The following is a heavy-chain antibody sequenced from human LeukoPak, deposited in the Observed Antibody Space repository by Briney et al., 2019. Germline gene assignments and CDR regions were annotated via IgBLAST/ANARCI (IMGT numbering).Heavy chain of an antibody. CDR2: ISAYTGKT. D-gene: IGHD3-10*01. CDR1: GYIFTRYG. J-gene: IGHJ6*02. CDR3: ASSSPNITMVRGVIRYYGMDV. V-gene: IGHV1-18*01. Sequence: ASVKVSCKASGYIFTRYGISWVRQAPGQGLEWMGWISAYTGKTNYAQKLQGRVTMTTDTSTSTAYMELRSLRSDDTAVYYCASSSPNITMVRGVIRYYGMDVWGQGTTVTVSS.